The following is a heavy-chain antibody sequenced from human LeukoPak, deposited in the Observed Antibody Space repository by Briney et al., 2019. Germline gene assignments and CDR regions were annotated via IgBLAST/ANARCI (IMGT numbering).Heavy chain of an antibody. J-gene: IGHJ4*02. CDR2: ISYDGSDK. CDR3: ARDLCSGGSCYADY. V-gene: IGHV3-30*03. D-gene: IGHD2-15*01. Sequence: GGSLRLSCAASAFTFSSYGMHWVRQAPGKGLEWVALISYDGSDKDYAKSVKGRFTISRDNAKNSLYLQMNSLRAEDTAVYYCARDLCSGGSCYADYWGQGTLVTVSS. CDR1: AFTFSSYG.